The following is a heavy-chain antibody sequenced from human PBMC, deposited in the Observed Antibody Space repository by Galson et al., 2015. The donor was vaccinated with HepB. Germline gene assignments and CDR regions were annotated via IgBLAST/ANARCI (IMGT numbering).Heavy chain of an antibody. CDR2: IDPGDSHT. J-gene: IGHJ4*02. V-gene: IGHV5-10-1*01. D-gene: IGHD3-10*01. CDR1: GYSFTSYW. CDR3: ARGMIPDYYGSGSYCDY. Sequence: QSGAEVKKPGESLRISCTGSGYSFTSYWITWVRQMPGKGLEWMGTIDPGDSHTNYSPSFRGHVTISTDKSISTAYLQWSSLKASDTAMYYCARGMIPDYYGSGSYCDYWGQGTLVTVSS.